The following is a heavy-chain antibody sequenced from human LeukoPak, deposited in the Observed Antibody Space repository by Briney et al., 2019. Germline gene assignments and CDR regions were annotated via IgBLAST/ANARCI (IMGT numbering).Heavy chain of an antibody. D-gene: IGHD5-24*01. CDR3: ARDRYGDGFAHLDY. CDR1: GYTFTIYA. Sequence: ASVKVSCTASGYTFTIYAIHWVRQAPGQGLEWMGWITPSGGTNYPQKFQGRVAITWDTSITTAYMDLSRLTSDDTAVYYCARDRYGDGFAHLDYWGQGALVTVSS. J-gene: IGHJ4*02. V-gene: IGHV1-2*02. CDR2: ITPSGGT.